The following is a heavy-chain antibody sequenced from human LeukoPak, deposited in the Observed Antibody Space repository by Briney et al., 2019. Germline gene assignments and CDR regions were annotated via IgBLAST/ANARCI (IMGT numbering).Heavy chain of an antibody. J-gene: IGHJ4*02. V-gene: IGHV3-74*01. D-gene: IGHD6-6*01. CDR2: LPPDELGI. CDR1: GFTFSSYV. Sequence: GGSLRLSCAASGFTFSSYVMSWVRQAPGKGLVWVSRLPPDELGIIYADSVKGRFTVSRDNAKNTVYLQMNNLRVDDTAMYYCVGTIASRGSEYWGQGALVTVSS. CDR3: VGTIASRGSEY.